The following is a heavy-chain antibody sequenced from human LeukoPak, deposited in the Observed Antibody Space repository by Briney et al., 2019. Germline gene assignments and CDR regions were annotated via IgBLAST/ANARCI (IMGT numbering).Heavy chain of an antibody. J-gene: IGHJ4*02. CDR2: IYYSGST. CDR3: ARHNDYYGSPFDY. CDR1: GGSISSSSYY. D-gene: IGHD3-10*01. V-gene: IGHV4-39*01. Sequence: SETLSLTCTVSGGSISSSSYYWGWIRQPPGKGLEWIGSIYYSGSTYYNPSLKSRVTISVDTSKNQFSLKLCSVTAADTAVHYCARHNDYYGSPFDYWGQGTLVTVSS.